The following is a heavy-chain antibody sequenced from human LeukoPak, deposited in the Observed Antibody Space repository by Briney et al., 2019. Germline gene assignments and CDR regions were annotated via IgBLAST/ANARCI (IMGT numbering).Heavy chain of an antibody. Sequence: GASVKVSCKASGYTFTSYDINWVRQATGQGLEWMGWMNPNSGNTGYAQKFQGRVTITRNTSISTAYMELSSLRSEDTAVYYCARGTRSSSWLQYYYYMDVWGKGTTVTVSS. D-gene: IGHD6-13*01. CDR1: GYTFTSYD. CDR3: ARGTRSSSWLQYYYYMDV. V-gene: IGHV1-8*03. J-gene: IGHJ6*03. CDR2: MNPNSGNT.